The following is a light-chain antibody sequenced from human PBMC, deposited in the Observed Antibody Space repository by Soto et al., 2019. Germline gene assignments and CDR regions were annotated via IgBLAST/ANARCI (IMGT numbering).Light chain of an antibody. J-gene: IGLJ1*01. Sequence: QSVLTQAASESGCPGESITISCTGTSNDVGGYNYVSWYQQQPGKAPKLIIYEVSHRPSGISNRFSGSKSGNTASLTISGLHVEDEADYYCSSHSATSPYVFGTGTKVTVL. V-gene: IGLV2-14*01. CDR2: EVS. CDR3: SSHSATSPYV. CDR1: SNDVGGYNY.